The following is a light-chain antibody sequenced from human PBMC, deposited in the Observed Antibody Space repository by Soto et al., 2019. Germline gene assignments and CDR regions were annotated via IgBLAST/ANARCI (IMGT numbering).Light chain of an antibody. V-gene: IGLV6-57*02. J-gene: IGLJ2*01. CDR2: EDN. Sequence: NFMLTQPHSVSESPGKTVTISCTGSSGSIASNYVQWYQQRPGSAPTTVIYEDNQRHSGVPDRFSGSIDSSSNSASLTISGLKNEDEADYYCQSDDVSMGLGGGTKLTVL. CDR3: QSDDVSMG. CDR1: SGSIASNY.